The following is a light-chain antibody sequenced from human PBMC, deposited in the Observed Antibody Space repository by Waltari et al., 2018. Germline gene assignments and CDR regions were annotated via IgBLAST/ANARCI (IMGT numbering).Light chain of an antibody. CDR1: QNITSW. CDR3: QQYKSYSYT. Sequence: DIQMAQSPSTLSASVGDRVTITCRASQNITSWLAWYHQKPGKAPKVLIFDAFSLESGVPSRFSGRGSGTEFTLTISSLQPDDFATYYCQQYKSYSYTFGQGTKLEIK. V-gene: IGKV1-5*01. J-gene: IGKJ2*01. CDR2: DAF.